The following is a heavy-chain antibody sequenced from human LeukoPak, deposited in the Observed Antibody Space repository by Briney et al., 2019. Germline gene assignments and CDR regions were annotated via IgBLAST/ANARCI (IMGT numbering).Heavy chain of an antibody. CDR2: ITSDGSDT. Sequence: GRSLRLSRAASGFTFNAYWMHWVRQAPGKGLVWVSRITSDGSDTTYADSVKGRFTMSRDNAKNTLYLQMNGLRAEDTAVYYCARDARYTPDYWGQGTLVTVSS. J-gene: IGHJ4*02. CDR1: GFTFNAYW. V-gene: IGHV3-74*01. CDR3: ARDARYTPDY. D-gene: IGHD1-14*01.